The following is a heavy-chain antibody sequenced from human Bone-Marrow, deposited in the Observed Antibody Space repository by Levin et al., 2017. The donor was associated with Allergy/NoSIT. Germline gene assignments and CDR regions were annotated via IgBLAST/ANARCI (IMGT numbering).Heavy chain of an antibody. D-gene: IGHD2-8*01. CDR2: SSHDGTSN. Sequence: QSGESLKISCVASGLTLSSYGMHWVRQAPGKGLEWVAVSSHDGTSNHYADSVKGRFTIPRDNSKKTLYLEMNSLRHEDTAIYYCAKDQRGGYCTDGTCYLAMDVWGQGITVTVSS. J-gene: IGHJ6*02. CDR3: AKDQRGGYCTDGTCYLAMDV. CDR1: GLTLSSYG. V-gene: IGHV3-30*18.